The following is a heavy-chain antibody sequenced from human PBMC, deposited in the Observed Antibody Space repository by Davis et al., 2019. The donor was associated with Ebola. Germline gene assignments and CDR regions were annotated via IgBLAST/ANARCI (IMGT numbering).Heavy chain of an antibody. Sequence: MPGGSLRLSCAVYGGSFSGYYWGWIRQPPGKGLEWIGSIYYSGSTYYNPSLKSRVTISVDTSKNQFSLKLSSVTAADTAVYYCARGKRVEMATMRSYYYGMDVWGQGTTVTVSS. CDR1: GGSFSGYY. CDR3: ARGKRVEMATMRSYYYGMDV. V-gene: IGHV4-34*01. D-gene: IGHD5-24*01. J-gene: IGHJ6*02. CDR2: IYYSGST.